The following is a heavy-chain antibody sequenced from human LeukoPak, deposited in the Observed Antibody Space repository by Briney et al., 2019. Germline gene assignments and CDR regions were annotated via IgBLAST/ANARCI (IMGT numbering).Heavy chain of an antibody. CDR1: GHTFTSYY. J-gene: IGHJ4*02. D-gene: IGHD2-21*02. Sequence: ASVKVSCKASGHTFTSYYMHWVRQAPGQGLEWMGIINPSGGSTSYAQRFQGRVTMTRDTSTSTVYMELSSLRSEDTAVYYCARESVVVTATRENYFDYWGQGTLVTVSS. CDR2: INPSGGST. V-gene: IGHV1-46*01. CDR3: ARESVVVTATRENYFDY.